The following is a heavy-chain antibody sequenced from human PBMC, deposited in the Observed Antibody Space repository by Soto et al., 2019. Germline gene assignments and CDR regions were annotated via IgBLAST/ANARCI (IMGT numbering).Heavy chain of an antibody. CDR1: GFTFSSYG. V-gene: IGHV3-30*18. Sequence: QVQLVESGGGVVQPGRSLRLSCAASGFTFSSYGMHWVRQAPGKGLEWVAVISYDGSNKYYADSVKGRFTISRDNSKNTLYLQMNSLRAEDTAVYYRAKSPGPHGGDYPGWGQGTLVTVSS. CDR3: AKSPGPHGGDYPG. CDR2: ISYDGSNK. J-gene: IGHJ4*02. D-gene: IGHD4-17*01.